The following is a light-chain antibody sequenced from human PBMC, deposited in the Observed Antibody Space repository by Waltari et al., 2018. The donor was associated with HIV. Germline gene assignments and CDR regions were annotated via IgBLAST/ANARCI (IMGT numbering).Light chain of an antibody. Sequence: DIVMTQYPLSLPVTPGEPASISCRSSQSLLHSNGYNYLDWYLQKPGQSPQLLIYLGSNRASGVPDRFSGSVSGTDFTLKISRVEAEDVGVYYCMQALQTPTFGGGTKVEIK. CDR2: LGS. CDR1: QSLLHSNGYNY. V-gene: IGKV2-28*01. J-gene: IGKJ4*01. CDR3: MQALQTPT.